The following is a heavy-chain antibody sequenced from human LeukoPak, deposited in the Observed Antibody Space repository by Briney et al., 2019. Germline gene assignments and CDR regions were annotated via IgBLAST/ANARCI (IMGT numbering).Heavy chain of an antibody. CDR3: ARLGSENRIVVVPAAMVGNAFDI. J-gene: IGHJ3*02. D-gene: IGHD2-2*01. CDR2: INPNSGGT. V-gene: IGHV1-2*02. Sequence: ASVKVSCKASGYTFTGYYMHWVRQAPGQGLEWMGGINPNSGGTNYAQKFQGRVTMTRDTSISTAYMELSRLRSDDTAVYYCARLGSENRIVVVPAAMVGNAFDIWGQGTMVTVSS. CDR1: GYTFTGYY.